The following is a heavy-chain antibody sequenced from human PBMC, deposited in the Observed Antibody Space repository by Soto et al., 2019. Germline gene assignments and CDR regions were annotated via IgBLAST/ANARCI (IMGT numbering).Heavy chain of an antibody. CDR1: GFTFSNYW. J-gene: IGHJ6*02. V-gene: IGHV3-74*01. CDR3: ASNYAYAEGYYYYGIDV. CDR2: VNSDGSTT. D-gene: IGHD3-16*01. Sequence: EVQLVESGGGLVQPGGSLTLSCAASGFTFSNYWMHWDRQAPGKGLVWVSRVNSDGSTTNYADSVKGRFTISRDNAKNTLHLQMNSLGAEDTPVYYCASNYAYAEGYYYYGIDVWGQGITVTVSS.